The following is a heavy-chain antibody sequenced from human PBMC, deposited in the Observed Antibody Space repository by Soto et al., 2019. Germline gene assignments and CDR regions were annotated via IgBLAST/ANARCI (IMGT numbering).Heavy chain of an antibody. J-gene: IGHJ4*02. CDR3: VKGGWLDY. Sequence: GGSLRLSCAASGFTFTTAWINWVRQPPGKGLEWVGRIRSKSDGGTTDFAAPVKGRFAISRDDSKHTVYLQMNSLRTEDTAVYYCVKGGWLDYWGQGALVTVSS. CDR1: GFTFTTAW. CDR2: IRSKSDGGTT. V-gene: IGHV3-15*07. D-gene: IGHD3-10*01.